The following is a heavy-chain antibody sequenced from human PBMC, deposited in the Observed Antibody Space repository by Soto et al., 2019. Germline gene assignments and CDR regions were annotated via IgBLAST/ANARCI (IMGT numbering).Heavy chain of an antibody. D-gene: IGHD2-2*01. V-gene: IGHV3-23*01. CDR2: ISGSGGST. CDR1: GFTFSSYA. CDR3: AKVEYCSSTSCYWGSDY. J-gene: IGHJ4*02. Sequence: EVQLLESGGGLVQPGGSLRLSCAASGFTFSSYAMSWVRQAPGKGLEWVSAISGSGGSTYYANSVKGLFTISRDYSKNTLYLQMNILRAEDTAVYYCAKVEYCSSTSCYWGSDYWGQGTLVTVSS.